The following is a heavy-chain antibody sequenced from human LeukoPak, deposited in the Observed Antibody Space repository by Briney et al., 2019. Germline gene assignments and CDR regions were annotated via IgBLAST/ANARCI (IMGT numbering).Heavy chain of an antibody. CDR1: GYTFTGYY. CDR3: AREFGYGWRYYFDY. D-gene: IGHD5-18*01. Sequence: ASVKVSCKASGYTFTGYYMHWVRQAPGQGLEWMGWINPNSGGTNYAQKFQGRVTMTRDTSISTAYMELSRLRSDDTAVYYCAREFGYGWRYYFDYWGQGTLVTVSS. CDR2: INPNSGGT. V-gene: IGHV1-2*02. J-gene: IGHJ4*02.